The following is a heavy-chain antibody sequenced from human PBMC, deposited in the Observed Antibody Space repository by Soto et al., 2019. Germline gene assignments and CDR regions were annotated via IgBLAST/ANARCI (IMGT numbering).Heavy chain of an antibody. D-gene: IGHD6-13*01. Sequence: ASVKVSCKASGYTFTSYGISWVRQAPGQGLEWMGWISAYNGNTNYAQKLQGRVTMTTDTSTSTAYMELRSLRSDDTAVYYCARWLSSWSRDAFDIWGQGTMVTVSS. V-gene: IGHV1-18*01. CDR2: ISAYNGNT. CDR3: ARWLSSWSRDAFDI. CDR1: GYTFTSYG. J-gene: IGHJ3*02.